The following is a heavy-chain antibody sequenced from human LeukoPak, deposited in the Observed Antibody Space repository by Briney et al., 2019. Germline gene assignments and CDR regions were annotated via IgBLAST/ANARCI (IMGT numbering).Heavy chain of an antibody. CDR1: GFTFDIYG. J-gene: IGHJ4*02. CDR3: ARDQALYFSYGDY. D-gene: IGHD2/OR15-2a*01. Sequence: GGSLRLSCAAFGFTFDIYGMNWIRQAPGKGLEWLAAIFYDGSKEHYADTVKGRFTISRDNSKNTLYLQVNSLTADDTAVYYCARDQALYFSYGDYWGQGTLVTVSS. CDR2: IFYDGSKE. V-gene: IGHV3-33*08.